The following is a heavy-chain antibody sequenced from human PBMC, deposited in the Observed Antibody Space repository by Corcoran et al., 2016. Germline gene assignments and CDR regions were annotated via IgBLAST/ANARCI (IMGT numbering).Heavy chain of an antibody. CDR3: ARSTTIFGVVTYGMDV. Sequence: EVKLVQSGAEVKKPGESLKISCKGSGYSFTSYWIGWVRQMPGKGLEWMGIIYPGDSDTRYSPSFQGQVTISADKSISTAYLQWSSLKASDTAMYYCARSTTIFGVVTYGMDVWGQGTTVTVSS. CDR1: GYSFTSYW. CDR2: IYPGDSDT. J-gene: IGHJ6*02. D-gene: IGHD3-3*01. V-gene: IGHV5-51*01.